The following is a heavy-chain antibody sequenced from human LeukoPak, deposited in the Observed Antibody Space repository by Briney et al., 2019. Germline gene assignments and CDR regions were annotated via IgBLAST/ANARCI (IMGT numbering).Heavy chain of an antibody. CDR2: ISYDGSNK. CDR1: GFTFSSYG. D-gene: IGHD3-3*01. V-gene: IGHV3-30*18. Sequence: GGTLRLSCVASGFTFSSYGMSWVRQAPGKGLEWVAVISYDGSNKYYADSMKGRFTISRDNSKNTLYLQMNSLRDEDTAVYYCAKGDFGVVRGAFDIWGQGTMVTVSS. J-gene: IGHJ3*02. CDR3: AKGDFGVVRGAFDI.